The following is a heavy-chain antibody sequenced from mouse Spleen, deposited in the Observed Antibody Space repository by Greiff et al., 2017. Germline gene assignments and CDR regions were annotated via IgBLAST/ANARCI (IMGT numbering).Heavy chain of an antibody. J-gene: IGHJ4*01. D-gene: IGHD2-1*01. Sequence: EVKLMESGGDLVKPGGSLKLSCAASGFTFSSYGMSWVRQTPDKRLEWVATISSGGSYTYYPDSVKGRFTISRDNAKNTLYLQMSSLKSEDTAMYYCARHDGNYGYYYAMDYWGQGTSVTVSS. CDR3: ARHDGNYGYYYAMDY. V-gene: IGHV5-6*01. CDR1: GFTFSSYG. CDR2: ISSGGSYT.